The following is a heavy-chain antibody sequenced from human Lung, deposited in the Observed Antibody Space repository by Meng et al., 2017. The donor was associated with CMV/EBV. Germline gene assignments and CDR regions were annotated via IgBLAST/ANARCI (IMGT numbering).Heavy chain of an antibody. D-gene: IGHD3-10*01. CDR1: GGSFSGYY. CDR2: INHSGGT. J-gene: IGHJ4*02. Sequence: SETLSLXCAVYGGSFSGYYWSWIRQPPGKGLEWIGEINHSGGTNYNPSLKSRVTISVDTSKNQFSLKLSSVPAADTAVYYCARVIRTMFRGVIDYWGQGTLVTVSS. V-gene: IGHV4-34*01. CDR3: ARVIRTMFRGVIDY.